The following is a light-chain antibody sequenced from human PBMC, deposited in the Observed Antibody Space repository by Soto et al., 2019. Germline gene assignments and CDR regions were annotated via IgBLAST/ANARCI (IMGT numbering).Light chain of an antibody. CDR3: QTWGTGIAL. V-gene: IGLV4-69*01. CDR1: SGHNNYA. CDR2: VNSDGSH. Sequence: QLVLTQSPSASASLGASVKLTCTLTSGHNNYAIAWHQQQPEKGPRYLMKVNSDGSHSKGDGIPDRFSGSSSGAERYLTISSLQSEDEADYYCQTWGTGIALFGGGTKLTVL. J-gene: IGLJ2*01.